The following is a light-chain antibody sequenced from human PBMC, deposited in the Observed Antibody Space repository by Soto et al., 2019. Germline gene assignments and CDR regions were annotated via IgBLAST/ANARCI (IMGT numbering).Light chain of an antibody. CDR3: QQYGGSPT. CDR1: QSVRISY. J-gene: IGKJ1*01. V-gene: IGKV3-20*01. CDR2: DAS. Sequence: EIVLTQSPGTLSLSPGERATLSCRASQSVRISYLAWYQQKPGQPPRLLIYDASNRATGVPDRFSGSGSGTDFTLAISRLEPEDFAVYYCQQYGGSPTFGLGTKVEIK.